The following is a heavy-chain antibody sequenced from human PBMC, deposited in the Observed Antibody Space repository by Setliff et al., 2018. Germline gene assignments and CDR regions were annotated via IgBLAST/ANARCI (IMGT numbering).Heavy chain of an antibody. V-gene: IGHV4-39*01. CDR3: ALNPSWFGELFAWFDP. CDR2: IYYSGST. Sequence: SENLSLTCTVSGGSISSSSYYWGWIRQPPGKGLEWIGSIYYSGSTYYNPSLKSRVTISVDTSKNQFSLKLSSVTAADTAVYYCALNPSWFGELFAWFDPWGQGTLVTVSS. J-gene: IGHJ5*02. CDR1: GGSISSSSYY. D-gene: IGHD3-10*01.